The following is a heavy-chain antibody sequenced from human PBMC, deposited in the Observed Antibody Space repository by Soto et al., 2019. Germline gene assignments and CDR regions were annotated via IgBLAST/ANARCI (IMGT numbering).Heavy chain of an antibody. CDR1: GGSISSGGYY. V-gene: IGHV4-31*03. Sequence: QVQLQESGPGLVKPSQTLYLTCTVYGGSISSGGYYWSWIRQQPVKGLEWIGSIYYSGSTYYNPSTKSRVNRSVETSKNPFSLKLSSVTSAYTAVYYCAREPQLELRFDYWGQGTLVTVAS. D-gene: IGHD1-1*01. CDR2: IYYSGST. J-gene: IGHJ4*02. CDR3: AREPQLELRFDY.